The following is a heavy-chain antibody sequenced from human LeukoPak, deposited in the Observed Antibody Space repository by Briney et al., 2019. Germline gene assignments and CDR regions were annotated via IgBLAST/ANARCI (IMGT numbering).Heavy chain of an antibody. Sequence: ASVKVSCKASGYTFTSYGISWVRQAPGQGLEWMGWISAYKGNTNYAQKLQGRVTMTTDTSTSTAYMELRSLRSDDTAVYYCARERHCSSTSCYFDYWGQGTLVTVSS. D-gene: IGHD2-2*01. CDR2: ISAYKGNT. V-gene: IGHV1-18*01. CDR3: ARERHCSSTSCYFDY. J-gene: IGHJ4*02. CDR1: GYTFTSYG.